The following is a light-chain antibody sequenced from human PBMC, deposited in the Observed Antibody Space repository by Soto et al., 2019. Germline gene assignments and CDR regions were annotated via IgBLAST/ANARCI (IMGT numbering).Light chain of an antibody. CDR2: DNN. Sequence: QSVLTQAPSVSAAPGQKVSISCSGSSSNSGKNYVSWYQRLPGTAPKLLIYDNNERSSGIPDRFSGSKSGTSATLGIAGLHTGDEADYYCGTSDTILSAVVFGGGTKLTVL. V-gene: IGLV1-51*01. CDR3: GTSDTILSAVV. CDR1: SSNSGKNY. J-gene: IGLJ2*01.